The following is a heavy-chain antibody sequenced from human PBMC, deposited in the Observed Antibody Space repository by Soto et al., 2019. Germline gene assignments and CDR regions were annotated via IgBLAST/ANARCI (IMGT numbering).Heavy chain of an antibody. CDR1: GFTFSNYS. CDR3: ARDCYDSSGYLALFDY. CDR2: ISISSNYI. J-gene: IGHJ4*02. D-gene: IGHD3-22*01. V-gene: IGHV3-21*01. Sequence: GGSLRLSCAASGFTFSNYSMNWVRQAPGKGLEWVSSISISSNYIYYADSVKGRFTISRDNAKNSLYLQMNSLRAEDTAVYYCARDCYDSSGYLALFDYWGQGTLVTVSS.